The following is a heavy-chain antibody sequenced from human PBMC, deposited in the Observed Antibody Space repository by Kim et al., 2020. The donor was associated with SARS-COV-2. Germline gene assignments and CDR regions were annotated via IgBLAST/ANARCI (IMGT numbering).Heavy chain of an antibody. Sequence: GGSLRLSCAASGFTFSSYGMHWVRQAPGKGLEWVAVIWYDGSNKYYADSVKGRFTISRDNSKNTLYLQMNSLRAEDTAVYYCARVLWLGESSGGDAFDIWGQGKMVTVSS. V-gene: IGHV3-33*01. CDR3: ARVLWLGESSGGDAFDI. CDR2: IWYDGSNK. J-gene: IGHJ3*02. CDR1: GFTFSSYG. D-gene: IGHD3-10*01.